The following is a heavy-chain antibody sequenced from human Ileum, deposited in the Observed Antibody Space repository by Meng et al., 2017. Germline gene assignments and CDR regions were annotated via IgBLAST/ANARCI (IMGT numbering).Heavy chain of an antibody. CDR2: IYYGGST. CDR1: CGSFTNNNYY. Sequence: QLRLQESGPGLVKPSETLSLTFSVSCGSFTNNNYYWVWIRRPPGKGLEWIGSIYYGGSTYYNPSLKSRVTISVDTSTNQFSLKLISVTAADTAVYYCARRAHYGDPPRWGQGTLVTVSS. J-gene: IGHJ4*02. D-gene: IGHD4-17*01. V-gene: IGHV4-39*01. CDR3: ARRAHYGDPPR.